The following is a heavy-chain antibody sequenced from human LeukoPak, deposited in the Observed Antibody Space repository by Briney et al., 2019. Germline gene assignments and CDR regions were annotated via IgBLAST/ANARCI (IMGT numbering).Heavy chain of an antibody. CDR1: GFTFSSYW. J-gene: IGHJ6*03. D-gene: IGHD4-17*01. CDR3: ARVLGDYVPNYMDV. CDR2: IKQDGSEK. V-gene: IGHV3-7*01. Sequence: GGSLRLSCAASGFTFSSYWMSWVRQAPGKGLEWVANIKQDGSEKYYVDSVKGRFTISRDNAKNSLYLQMNSLRAEDTAVYYCARVLGDYVPNYMDVWGKGTTVTISS.